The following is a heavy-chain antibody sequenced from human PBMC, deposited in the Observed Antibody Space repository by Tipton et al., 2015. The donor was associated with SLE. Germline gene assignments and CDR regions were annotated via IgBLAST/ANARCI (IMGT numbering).Heavy chain of an antibody. CDR1: GDSLSSYY. V-gene: IGHV4-59*08. CDR3: ATQGYYDSSFDY. Sequence: TLSLTCTVSGDSLSSYYWSWIRQSPEKGLEWIGYLSYSGSTNYNPSLESRVTISVDTSKNQFSLKLSSVTAADTAVYYCATQGYYDSSFDYWGQGTLVTVPS. D-gene: IGHD3-16*01. J-gene: IGHJ4*02. CDR2: LSYSGST.